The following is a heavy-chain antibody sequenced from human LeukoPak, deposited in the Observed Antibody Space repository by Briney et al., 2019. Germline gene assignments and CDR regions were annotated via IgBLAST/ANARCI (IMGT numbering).Heavy chain of an antibody. Sequence: SQTLSLTCVISGDSVSSNSTAWNWIRQSPSRGLEWLGRTYYRSKRFNDYALSVKGRITINPDTSKNQFSLQLNSVTPEDTAVYYCARGPGLKFDYWGQGTLVTVSS. CDR2: TYYRSKRFN. J-gene: IGHJ4*02. D-gene: IGHD2-21*01. V-gene: IGHV6-1*01. CDR3: ARGPGLKFDY. CDR1: GDSVSSNSTA.